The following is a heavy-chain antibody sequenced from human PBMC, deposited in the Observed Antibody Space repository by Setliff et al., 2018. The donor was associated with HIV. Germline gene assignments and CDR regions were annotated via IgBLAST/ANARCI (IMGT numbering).Heavy chain of an antibody. CDR2: ISAYNGNT. J-gene: IGHJ4*02. D-gene: IGHD6-6*01. CDR1: GYSFSSYG. CDR3: AREMFMYTSSEGFPFDL. Sequence: ASVKVSCKASGYSFSSYGISWVRQAPGQGLEWMGWISAYNGNTNYAQKLQGRVTMTTDTSTSTAYMELRSLRSEDTAMYYCAREMFMYTSSEGFPFDLWGQGTLVTVSS. V-gene: IGHV1-18*01.